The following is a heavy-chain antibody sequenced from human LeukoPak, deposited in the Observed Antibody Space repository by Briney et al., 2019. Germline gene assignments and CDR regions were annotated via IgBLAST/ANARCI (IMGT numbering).Heavy chain of an antibody. CDR1: GVPISSYD. CDR2: IYYSGST. Sequence: PSETLSLTCTLSGVPISSYDWSWIRQPPGKGLEWIGYIYYSGSTNYNPSLKSRVTISVDTSKNQFSLKLSSGPAADTGVYYCETVVLDAFDIWGQGTMVTVSS. J-gene: IGHJ3*02. D-gene: IGHD2-2*01. CDR3: ETVVLDAFDI. V-gene: IGHV4-59*01.